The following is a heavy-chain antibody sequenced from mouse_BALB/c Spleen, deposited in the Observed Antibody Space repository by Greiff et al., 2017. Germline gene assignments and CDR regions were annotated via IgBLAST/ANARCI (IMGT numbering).Heavy chain of an antibody. J-gene: IGHJ3*01. CDR2: ISYSGST. Sequence: EVQLQQSGPGLVKPSQSLSLTCTVTGYSITSDYAWNWIRQFPGNKLEWMGYISYSGSTSYNPSLKSRISITRDTSKNQFFLQLNSVTTEDTATYYCARSVYYGYDGGFAYWGQGTLVTVSA. V-gene: IGHV3-2*02. CDR1: GYSITSDYA. CDR3: ARSVYYGYDGGFAY. D-gene: IGHD2-2*01.